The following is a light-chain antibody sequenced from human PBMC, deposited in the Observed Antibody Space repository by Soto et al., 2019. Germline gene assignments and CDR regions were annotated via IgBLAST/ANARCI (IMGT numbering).Light chain of an antibody. CDR3: QQSDHVPF. CDR2: DAS. J-gene: IGKJ4*01. Sequence: DIQMTQSPSSLSASVGDRVTITCRASQAMKNYLNWYQHKPGNAPKLLIYDASVLETGVPPRFSGGGSGTDLTFTITSLQPEDIASYYCQQSDHVPFFGGGTKVEIK. CDR1: QAMKNY. V-gene: IGKV1-33*01.